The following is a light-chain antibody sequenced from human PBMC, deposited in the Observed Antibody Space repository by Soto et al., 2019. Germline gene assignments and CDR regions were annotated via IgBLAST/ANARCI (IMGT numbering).Light chain of an antibody. V-gene: IGKV3-20*01. CDR2: GAS. Sequence: ETVLTQSPGTVSLSPGESATLSCRASQSIGKSYLAWFQHKPGQAPRLLIYGASTRATGIPDRFRGSGSGTDFTLTVSRLESEDFAVYYCQQYAESPPTFGGGTKVEIK. CDR3: QQYAESPPT. J-gene: IGKJ4*01. CDR1: QSIGKSY.